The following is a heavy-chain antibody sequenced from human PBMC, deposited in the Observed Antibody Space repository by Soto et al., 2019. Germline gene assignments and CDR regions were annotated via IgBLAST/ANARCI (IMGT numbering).Heavy chain of an antibody. CDR1: GGSFSGYD. D-gene: IGHD5-12*01. CDR3: ARGKGGYDSQAYYYYMDV. CDR2: INHGGST. J-gene: IGHJ6*03. Sequence: SETLSLTCAVYGGSFSGYDWSWIRQPPGKGLEWIGEINHGGSTNYNPSLKSRVTISVDTSKNQFSLKLSSVTAADTAVYYCARGKGGYDSQAYYYYMDVWGKGTTVT. V-gene: IGHV4-34*01.